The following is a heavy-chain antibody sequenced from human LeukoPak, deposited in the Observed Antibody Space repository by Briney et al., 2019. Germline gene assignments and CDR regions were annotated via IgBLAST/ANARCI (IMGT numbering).Heavy chain of an antibody. D-gene: IGHD3-10*01. CDR3: ARGPITMVRGVTGREFDY. Sequence: SVKVSCKASGGTFSSYAISWVRQAPGQGLEWMGRIIPILGIANYAQKFQGRVTITADKSTSTACMELCSLRSEDTAVYYCARGPITMVRGVTGREFDYWGQGTLVTVSS. CDR2: IIPILGIA. V-gene: IGHV1-69*04. J-gene: IGHJ4*02. CDR1: GGTFSSYA.